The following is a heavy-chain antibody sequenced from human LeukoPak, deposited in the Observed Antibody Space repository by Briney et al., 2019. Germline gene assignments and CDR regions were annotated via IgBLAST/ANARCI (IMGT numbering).Heavy chain of an antibody. V-gene: IGHV4-39*07. Sequence: SETLSLTCTVSGGFISSNSYYWGWIRQPPGKGLEWIGSIYYSGSTYYNPSLKSRVTISLDTSTNQFSLELSSVTAADTAVYYCARRPQYYYGSGSYPNAFDIWGQGTMVTVSS. CDR3: ARRPQYYYGSGSYPNAFDI. CDR2: IYYSGST. CDR1: GGFISSNSYY. D-gene: IGHD3-10*01. J-gene: IGHJ3*02.